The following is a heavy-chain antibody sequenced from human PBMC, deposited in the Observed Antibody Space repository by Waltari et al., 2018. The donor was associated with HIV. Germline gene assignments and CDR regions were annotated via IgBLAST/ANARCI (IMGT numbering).Heavy chain of an antibody. V-gene: IGHV3-30*18. CDR3: AKDAYGGHPKNWFDS. CDR1: GFHFREAS. Sequence: QVQLVASGGGVVQPGKSLRLSCGAAGFHFREASMHWVRQAPGKGLEWVTVISSDGSNQYYADSVKGRFTISRDNSKNTLSLQVNSLKTEDTAVYYCAKDAYGGHPKNWFDSWGQGTLVTVSS. D-gene: IGHD3-10*01. CDR2: ISSDGSNQ. J-gene: IGHJ5*01.